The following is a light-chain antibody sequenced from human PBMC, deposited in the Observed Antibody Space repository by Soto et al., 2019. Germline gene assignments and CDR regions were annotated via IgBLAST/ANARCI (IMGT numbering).Light chain of an antibody. V-gene: IGKV1-5*03. CDR3: QQYNSYSSGT. Sequence: DIQMTQSPSTLSASVGDRVTITCRASQSISSWLAWYQQKPGKAPKLLIYKASSLESRVPSRFSGSGSGTEFTLTISSLQPDYFATYYCQQYNSYSSGTFGQGTKVEIK. J-gene: IGKJ1*01. CDR2: KAS. CDR1: QSISSW.